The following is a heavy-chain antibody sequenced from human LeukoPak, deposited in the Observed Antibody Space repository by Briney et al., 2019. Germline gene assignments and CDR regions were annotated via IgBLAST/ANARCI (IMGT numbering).Heavy chain of an antibody. CDR3: ARVDTVMTYYFDL. CDR2: IYSGGTT. CDR1: GFTVSTNC. Sequence: GGSLRLSCAASGFTVSTNCMTWVRQAPGKGLEWVSTIYSGGTTYYADSVVGRFTISRHNSRNTLYLQMTSLRAEDTAVYYCARVDTVMTYYFDLWGQGTLVTVSS. V-gene: IGHV3-53*04. J-gene: IGHJ4*02. D-gene: IGHD5-18*01.